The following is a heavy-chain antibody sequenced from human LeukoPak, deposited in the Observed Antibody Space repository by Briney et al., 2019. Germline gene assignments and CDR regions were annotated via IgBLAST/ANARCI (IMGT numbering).Heavy chain of an antibody. D-gene: IGHD6-19*01. CDR2: ISPNGGTK. J-gene: IGHJ4*02. CDR3: SKLAVASADS. V-gene: IGHV3-48*03. CDR1: GFSFSDYE. Sequence: GGSLRLSCAASGFSFSDYEMNWVRQSPAKGREWVSNISPNGGTKYYAGSVKGRFTISRDNAKNSLYLQMNSLRAEDTGVYFCSKLAVASADSWGQGTLVTVSS.